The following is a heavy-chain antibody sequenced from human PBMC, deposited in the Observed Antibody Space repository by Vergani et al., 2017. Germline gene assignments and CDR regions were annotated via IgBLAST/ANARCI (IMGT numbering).Heavy chain of an antibody. J-gene: IGHJ4*02. Sequence: LQLQESGPGLVKPSETLSLTCTVSGGSISSSSYYWGWIRPPPGKGLEWVSSISSGSSYMDYADSVKGRITISRDNAKNALYLQMNSLRAEDTAVYYCARDYNRNYGRSPIGYWGQGTLVTVSS. CDR2: ISSGSSYM. V-gene: IGHV3-21*01. CDR3: ARDYNRNYGRSPIGY. D-gene: IGHD1-7*01. CDR1: GGSISSSS.